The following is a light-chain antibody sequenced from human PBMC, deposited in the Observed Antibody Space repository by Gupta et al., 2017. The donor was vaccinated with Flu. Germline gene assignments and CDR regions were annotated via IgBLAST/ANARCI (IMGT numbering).Light chain of an antibody. CDR1: SGTSSNA. CDR3: QTWDTGIRV. J-gene: IGLJ3*02. V-gene: IGLV4-69*01. Sequence: VKITCTLGSGTSSNAIEWHQQRPAKGPRYLMTVNSDGSHNTGDASPARFSGSGSGADRYPTISSLQADAEDDYYSQTWDTGIRVFGGGTKLTVL. CDR2: VNSDGSH.